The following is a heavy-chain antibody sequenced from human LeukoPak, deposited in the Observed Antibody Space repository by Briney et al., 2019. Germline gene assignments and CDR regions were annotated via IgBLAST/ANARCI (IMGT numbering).Heavy chain of an antibody. CDR2: IYPGDSHI. Sequence: GHSLKLLRKGSGYRYTSYWTRCARHTPRKAREWMGIIYPGDSHIRYSPSFQGHVTISADKSINTAYLQWSSLKASDTAMYYCATEGPYCGGDCTDYWGQGTLVTVSS. D-gene: IGHD2-21*02. CDR1: GYRYTSYW. CDR3: ATEGPYCGGDCTDY. J-gene: IGHJ4*02. V-gene: IGHV5-51*01.